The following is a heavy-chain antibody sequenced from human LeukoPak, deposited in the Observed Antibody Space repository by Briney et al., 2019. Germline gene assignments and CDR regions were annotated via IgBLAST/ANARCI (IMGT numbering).Heavy chain of an antibody. Sequence: ASVKVSCKASGYTFTSYGISWVRQAPGQGLEWMGWISAYNGNTNYAQKLQGRVTMTTDTSTSTAYTELRSLRSGDTAVYYCAREALLRDTGFDPWGQGTLVTVSS. V-gene: IGHV1-18*01. CDR2: ISAYNGNT. CDR1: GYTFTSYG. J-gene: IGHJ5*02. D-gene: IGHD5-18*01. CDR3: AREALLRDTGFDP.